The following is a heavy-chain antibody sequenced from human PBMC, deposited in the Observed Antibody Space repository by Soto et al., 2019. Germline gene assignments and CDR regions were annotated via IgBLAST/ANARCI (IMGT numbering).Heavy chain of an antibody. CDR1: GFTFSSYS. CDR2: ISSSSSYI. J-gene: IGHJ4*02. V-gene: IGHV3-21*01. CDR3: ARDKPSSGYDPPAWVDY. D-gene: IGHD5-12*01. Sequence: GGSLRLSCAASGFTFSSYSMNWVRQAPGKGLEWVSSISSSSSYIYYADSVKGRFTISRDNAKNSLYLQMNSLRAEDTAVYYCARDKPSSGYDPPAWVDYWGQGTLVTVSS.